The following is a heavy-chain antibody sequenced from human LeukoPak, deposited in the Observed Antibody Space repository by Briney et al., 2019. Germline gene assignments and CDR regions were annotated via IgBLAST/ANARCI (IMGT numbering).Heavy chain of an antibody. CDR3: ARTVNTVVNFDY. D-gene: IGHD4-23*01. CDR1: GLTVSTNY. V-gene: IGHV3-53*01. Sequence: GGSLRLSCAASGLTVSTNYMTWVRQAPGKGLEWVSIIHSDGSTYYADSVKGRFTISRDNYKNTLYLQMNSLRGEDTAVYYCARTVNTVVNFDYLGQGTLVTVSS. J-gene: IGHJ4*02. CDR2: IHSDGST.